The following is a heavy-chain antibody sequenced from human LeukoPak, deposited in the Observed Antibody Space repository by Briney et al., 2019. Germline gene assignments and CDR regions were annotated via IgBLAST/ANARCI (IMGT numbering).Heavy chain of an antibody. Sequence: GGSLRLSCAASGFIFSKYGIHWVRQAPGKGLEWISNIRTTAEGAKYAYYADSVKGRVTISRDDGKNTLYLHMNSLRDDDTAVYYCATDQRYAFDYWGQGILVTVSS. CDR3: ATDQRYAFDY. CDR1: GFIFSKYG. CDR2: IRTTAEGAKYA. D-gene: IGHD3-9*01. J-gene: IGHJ4*02. V-gene: IGHV3-48*02.